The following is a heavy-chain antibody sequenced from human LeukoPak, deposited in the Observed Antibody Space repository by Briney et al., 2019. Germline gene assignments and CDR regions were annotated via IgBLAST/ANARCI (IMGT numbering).Heavy chain of an antibody. CDR1: GFTFSSYG. CDR2: IRYDGSNK. J-gene: IGHJ4*02. CDR3: AKVDYYDSSGYQYYFDY. V-gene: IGHV3-30*02. D-gene: IGHD3-22*01. Sequence: GGSLRLSCAASGFTFSSYGMHWVRQAPGKGLEWVAFIRYDGSNKYYADSVKGRFTISRDNSKNTLYLQMNSLRAEDTAVYYCAKVDYYDSSGYQYYFDYWGQGTLVTVSS.